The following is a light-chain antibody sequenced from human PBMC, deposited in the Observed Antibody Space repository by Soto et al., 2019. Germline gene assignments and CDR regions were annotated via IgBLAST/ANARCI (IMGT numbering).Light chain of an antibody. CDR3: QQFNSYLLT. V-gene: IGKV3-11*01. Sequence: EIVLTQSPATLSLSPGERATLSCRASQSVSSYLAWYQQKPGQAPKLLIYDASSLESGVPSRFSGSGSGTDFTLTISSLQPEDFATYYCQQFNSYLLTFGQGTRLEIK. J-gene: IGKJ5*01. CDR2: DAS. CDR1: QSVSSY.